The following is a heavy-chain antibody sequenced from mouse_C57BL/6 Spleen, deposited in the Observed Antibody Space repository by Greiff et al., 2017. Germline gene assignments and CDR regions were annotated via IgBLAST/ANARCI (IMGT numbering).Heavy chain of an antibody. CDR3: AIRYYDDDECFAY. CDR1: GFTISSYG. V-gene: IGHV5-6*01. D-gene: IGHD2-4*01. J-gene: IGHJ3*01. Sequence: EVQRVESGGDLVKPGGSLKLSCAASGFTISSYGMSWVRQTPDKRLEWVATISSGGSYPYSPDSVQGRFTISRDKAKNTLDQQMSSLKSEDTAMYYCAIRYYDDDECFAYWGQGTLVTVSA. CDR2: ISSGGSYP.